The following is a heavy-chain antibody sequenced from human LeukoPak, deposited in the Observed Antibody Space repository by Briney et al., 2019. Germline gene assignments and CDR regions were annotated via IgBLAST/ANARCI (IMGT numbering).Heavy chain of an antibody. V-gene: IGHV3-72*01. Sequence: GGSLRLSCAASGFTISDHYMDWARQAPGKGLKWLGRIRNKANSYTTQYAASVKGRFTISRDDSKHSLYPQMNSLKTEDTAVYYCARGGSSSSWYPFDYWGQGTLVTVSS. J-gene: IGHJ4*02. CDR1: GFTISDHY. CDR2: IRNKANSYTT. D-gene: IGHD6-13*01. CDR3: ARGGSSSSWYPFDY.